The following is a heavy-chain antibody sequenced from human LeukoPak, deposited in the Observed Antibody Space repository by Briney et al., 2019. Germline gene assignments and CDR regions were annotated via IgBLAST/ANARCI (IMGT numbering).Heavy chain of an antibody. CDR2: INHSGST. CDR3: ARSWRQWLAGGAWFDP. CDR1: GGSFSGYY. J-gene: IGHJ5*02. V-gene: IGHV4-34*01. Sequence: SETLSPTCAVYGGSFSGYYWSWIRQPPGKGLEWIGEINHSGSTNYNPSLKSRVTISVDTSKNQFSLKLSSVTAADTAVYYCARSWRQWLAGGAWFDPWGQGTLVTVSS. D-gene: IGHD6-19*01.